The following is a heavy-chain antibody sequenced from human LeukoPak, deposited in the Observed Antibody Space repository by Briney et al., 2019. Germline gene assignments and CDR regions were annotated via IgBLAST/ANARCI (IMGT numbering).Heavy chain of an antibody. CDR1: GGSFSGYY. CDR3: ARGGVKGGYSYGWSRNWFDP. J-gene: IGHJ5*02. D-gene: IGHD5-18*01. V-gene: IGHV4-34*01. Sequence: PSETLSLTCAVYGGSFSGYYWSWIRQPPGKGLEWIGEINHSGSTNYNPSLKSRVTISVDTSKNQFSLKLSSVTAADTAVYYCARGGVKGGYSYGWSRNWFDPWGQGTLVTVSS. CDR2: INHSGST.